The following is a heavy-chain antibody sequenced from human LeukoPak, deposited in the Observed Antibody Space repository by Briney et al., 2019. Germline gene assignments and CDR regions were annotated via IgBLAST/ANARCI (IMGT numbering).Heavy chain of an antibody. CDR1: GYTFTSYG. D-gene: IGHD3-3*01. CDR3: ARDRGLRFLEWLYSEDAFDI. V-gene: IGHV1-18*04. J-gene: IGHJ3*02. Sequence: ASVKVSCKASGYTFTSYGIGWVRQAPGQGLEWMGWISAYNGNTNYAQKLQGRVTMTTDTSTSTAYMELRSLRSDDTAVYYCARDRGLRFLEWLYSEDAFDIWGQGTMVTVSS. CDR2: ISAYNGNT.